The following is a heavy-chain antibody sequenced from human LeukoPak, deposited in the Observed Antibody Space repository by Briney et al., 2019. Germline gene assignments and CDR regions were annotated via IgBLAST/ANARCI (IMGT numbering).Heavy chain of an antibody. CDR1: GFTFSSYA. J-gene: IGHJ4*02. Sequence: QTGGSLRLSCGASGFTFSSYAMSWVRQAPGKGLEWVSGITGRGENTYYADSVKGRFTISRDNSKNTLYLQMNSLRAEDAAIYYCARDRRLASFDYGGQGTLVTVSS. V-gene: IGHV3-23*01. D-gene: IGHD6-25*01. CDR2: ITGRGENT. CDR3: ARDRRLASFDY.